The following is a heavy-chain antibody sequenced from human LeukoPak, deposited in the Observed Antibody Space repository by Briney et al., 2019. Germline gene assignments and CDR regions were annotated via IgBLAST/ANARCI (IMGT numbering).Heavy chain of an antibody. D-gene: IGHD3-10*01. Sequence: QTGGSLRLSCAASGFSFSYYGVHWVRQAPGGGLVWVVFVRFDGNDKFYADSVKGRFTISRDTSKNTLYLKMTSLTPEDTAVYYCAKDLMRDRWFGESWGQGTLVSVSS. CDR3: AKDLMRDRWFGES. V-gene: IGHV3-30*02. CDR1: GFSFSYYG. CDR2: VRFDGNDK. J-gene: IGHJ5*02.